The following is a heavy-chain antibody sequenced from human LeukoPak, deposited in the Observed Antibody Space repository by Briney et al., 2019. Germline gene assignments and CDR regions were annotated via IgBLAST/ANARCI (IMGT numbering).Heavy chain of an antibody. Sequence: GGSLRLSCTASGFTFNNYAMSWVRQAPGMGLEWVSTISGSGVTTYYADSVRGRFTISRDNSKTTLYLQLDSLRPEDMAIYYCAKSPGQIQLDYFDYWGQGTLVTVSS. CDR1: GFTFNNYA. CDR3: AKSPGQIQLDYFDY. D-gene: IGHD1-1*01. CDR2: ISGSGVTT. V-gene: IGHV3-23*01. J-gene: IGHJ4*02.